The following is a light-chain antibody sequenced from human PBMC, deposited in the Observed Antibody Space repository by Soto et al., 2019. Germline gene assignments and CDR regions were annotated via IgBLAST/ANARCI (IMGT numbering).Light chain of an antibody. CDR3: TPYMISPCT. Sequence: EIVLTQSPGTLSLSPGERATLSCRASQSVTSNYLAWYQQKPGQAPRLLIYGVSSRTTGIPDRFSGSGSGGAVRLTMSRLEIEDLELYYCTPYMISPCTFGQGTKVYIQ. CDR1: QSVTSNY. V-gene: IGKV3-20*01. J-gene: IGKJ1*01. CDR2: GVS.